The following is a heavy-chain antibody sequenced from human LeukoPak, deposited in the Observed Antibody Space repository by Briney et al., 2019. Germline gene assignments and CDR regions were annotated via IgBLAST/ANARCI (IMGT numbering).Heavy chain of an antibody. J-gene: IGHJ5*02. Sequence: ASVKVSCKASGGTFSSYAISWVRQAPGQGLEWMGGIIPIFGTANYAQKLQGRVTITTDESTSTAYMELSSLRSEDTAVYYCASLSSYYDILTGYYNWFDPWGQGTLVTVSS. D-gene: IGHD3-9*01. CDR1: GGTFSSYA. V-gene: IGHV1-69*05. CDR2: IIPIFGTA. CDR3: ASLSSYYDILTGYYNWFDP.